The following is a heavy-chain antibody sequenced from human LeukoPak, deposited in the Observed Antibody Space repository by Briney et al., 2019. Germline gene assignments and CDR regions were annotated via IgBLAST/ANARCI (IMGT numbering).Heavy chain of an antibody. J-gene: IGHJ4*02. CDR1: GFTFSSYT. CDR3: ARDYGGSSPFDY. D-gene: IGHD4-23*01. CDR2: ISSSSSYT. Sequence: GGSLRLSCAASGFTFSSYTMNWVRQAPGKGLEWVSSISSSSSYTYYADSVKGRFTISRDNAKNSLYLQMNSLRAEDTAVYYCARDYGGSSPFDYWGQGTLVTVSS. V-gene: IGHV3-21*01.